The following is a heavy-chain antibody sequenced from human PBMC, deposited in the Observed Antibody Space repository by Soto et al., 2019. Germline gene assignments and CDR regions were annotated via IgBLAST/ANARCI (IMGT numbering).Heavy chain of an antibody. V-gene: IGHV1-69*02. D-gene: IGHD5-12*01. Sequence: SVKVSCKASGGTFSSYTISWVRQAPGQGLEWMGRIIPILGIANYAQKFQGRVTITADKSTSTAYMELSSLRSEDTAVYYCARGMSGYDEGNYYYYMDVWGKGTTVTVSS. J-gene: IGHJ6*03. CDR2: IIPILGIA. CDR3: ARGMSGYDEGNYYYYMDV. CDR1: GGTFSSYT.